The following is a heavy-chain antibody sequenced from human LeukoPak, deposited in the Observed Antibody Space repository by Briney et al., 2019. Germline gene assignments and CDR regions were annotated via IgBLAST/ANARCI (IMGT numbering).Heavy chain of an antibody. J-gene: IGHJ3*02. CDR1: GYTFTSYD. Sequence: ASVKVSCKASGYTFTSYDINWVRQATGQGLEWMGWMNPNSGNTGYAQKFQGRVTITRNTSISTAYMELSSLRSEDTAVYYCARVDSNYAYAFDIWGQGTMVTVSS. D-gene: IGHD4-11*01. V-gene: IGHV1-8*03. CDR3: ARVDSNYAYAFDI. CDR2: MNPNSGNT.